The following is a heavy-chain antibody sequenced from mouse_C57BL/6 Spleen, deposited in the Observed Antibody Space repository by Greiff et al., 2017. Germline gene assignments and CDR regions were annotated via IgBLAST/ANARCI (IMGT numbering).Heavy chain of an antibody. D-gene: IGHD1-1*01. CDR2: IDPSDSYT. J-gene: IGHJ4*01. CDR3: ARSSIYAMDY. CDR1: GYTFTSYW. Sequence: VQLQQPGAELVKPGASVKLSCKASGYTFTSYWMQWVKQRPGQGLEWIGEIDPSDSYTNYNQKFKGKATLTVDTSSSTAYMQLSSLTSEDSAVYDCARSSIYAMDYWGQGTSVTVSS. V-gene: IGHV1-50*01.